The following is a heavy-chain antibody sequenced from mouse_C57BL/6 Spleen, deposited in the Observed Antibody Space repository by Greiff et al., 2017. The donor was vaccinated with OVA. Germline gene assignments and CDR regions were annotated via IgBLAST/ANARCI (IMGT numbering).Heavy chain of an antibody. CDR2: INPNNGGT. V-gene: IGHV1-26*01. D-gene: IGHD2-4*01. CDR1: GYTFTDYY. CDR3: AYYDYDDAWFAY. J-gene: IGHJ3*01. Sequence: VQLKQSGPELVKPGASVKISCKASGYTFTDYYMNWVKQSHGKSLEWIGDINPNNGGTSYNQKFKGKATLTVDKSSSTAYMELRSLTSEDSAVYYCAYYDYDDAWFAYWGQGTLVTVSA.